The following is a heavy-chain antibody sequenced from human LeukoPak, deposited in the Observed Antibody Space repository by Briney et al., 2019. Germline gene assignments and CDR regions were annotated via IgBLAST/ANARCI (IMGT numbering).Heavy chain of an antibody. CDR3: ARVLYSSGWYVPYYYYYGMDV. CDR2: ISSSGSTI. Sequence: PGGSLRLSCAASGFTFSSYEMNWVRQAPRKGLEWVSYISSSGSTIYYADSVKGRFTISRDNAKNSLYLQMNSLRAEDTAVYYCARVLYSSGWYVPYYYYYGMDVWGQGTTVTVSS. V-gene: IGHV3-48*03. J-gene: IGHJ6*02. D-gene: IGHD6-19*01. CDR1: GFTFSSYE.